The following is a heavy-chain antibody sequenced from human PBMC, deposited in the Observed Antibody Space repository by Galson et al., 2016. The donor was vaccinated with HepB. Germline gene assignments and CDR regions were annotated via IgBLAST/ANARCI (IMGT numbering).Heavy chain of an antibody. CDR3: AKGGYFDWFDY. J-gene: IGHJ4*02. V-gene: IGHV3-23*01. Sequence: SLRLSCAVSGFTFTTYAMSWVRQAPGKGLEWVSSLSNSGGSTYYADSAKGRFTISRDNSKNTLYLQMNSLRAEDTAVYYCAKGGYFDWFDYWGQGTLATVSS. CDR1: GFTFTTYA. CDR2: LSNSGGST. D-gene: IGHD3-9*01.